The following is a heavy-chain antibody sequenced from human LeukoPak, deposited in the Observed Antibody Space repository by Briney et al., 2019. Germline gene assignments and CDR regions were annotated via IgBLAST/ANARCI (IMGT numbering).Heavy chain of an antibody. CDR1: GGSISSSSCY. CDR2: IYYSGST. D-gene: IGHD3-10*01. V-gene: IGHV4-39*01. J-gene: IGHJ6*03. Sequence: SETLSLTCTVSGGSISSSSCYWGRIRQPPGKGLEWIGSIYYSGSTYYNPSLKSRVTISVDTSKNQFSLKLSSVTAADTAVYYCARAVGSGSFQTYYYYMDVWGKGTTVTISS. CDR3: ARAVGSGSFQTYYYYMDV.